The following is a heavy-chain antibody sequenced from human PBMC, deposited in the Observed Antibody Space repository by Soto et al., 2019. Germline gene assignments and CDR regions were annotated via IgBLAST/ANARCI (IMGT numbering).Heavy chain of an antibody. D-gene: IGHD3-22*01. V-gene: IGHV1-2*02. Sequence: QVQLVQSGAEVKKPGASVKVSCKASGYGFTDYYLHWMRQAPGQGLEWMGWINPRNGNTNYAHNFQDRVTLTRDASITTAYMELSRLTSDDTAVYFCTRGPSSGAFDYWGQGSLVTVSS. CDR3: TRGPSSGAFDY. CDR2: INPRNGNT. CDR1: GYGFTDYY. J-gene: IGHJ4*02.